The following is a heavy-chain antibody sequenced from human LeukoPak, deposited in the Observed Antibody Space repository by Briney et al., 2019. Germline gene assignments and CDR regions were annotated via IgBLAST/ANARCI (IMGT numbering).Heavy chain of an antibody. Sequence: PSETLSLTCTVSGGPISSYYWGWVRQPPGKGLEWIWYIYYSGSTNYNPSLKSRVTISVDTSKNQFSLKLSSVTAADTAVYYCAREAAYYGMDVWGKGTTVTVSS. CDR1: GGPISSYY. CDR3: AREAAYYGMDV. J-gene: IGHJ6*04. V-gene: IGHV4-59*01. CDR2: IYYSGST. D-gene: IGHD6-13*01.